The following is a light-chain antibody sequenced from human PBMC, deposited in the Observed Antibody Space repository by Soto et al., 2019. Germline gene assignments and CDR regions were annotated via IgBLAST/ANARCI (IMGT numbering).Light chain of an antibody. CDR1: QTVSNY. J-gene: IGKJ2*01. Sequence: EIVLTQSPVTLSLSPGQRATLSCRASQTVSNYIFWYQQKPGRPPRLLIYDTSNRAPGIPVRFSGSASGTDFSLTISGLEPEDSAVYYCQQRSNWPYTFGQGTNLEI. CDR3: QQRSNWPYT. V-gene: IGKV3-11*01. CDR2: DTS.